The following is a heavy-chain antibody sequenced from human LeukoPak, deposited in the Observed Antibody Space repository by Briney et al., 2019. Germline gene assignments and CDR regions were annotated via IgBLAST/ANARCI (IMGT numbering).Heavy chain of an antibody. V-gene: IGHV4-4*07. J-gene: IGHJ3*02. Sequence: PSETLSLTCTASGGPISNYYWNWIRQPAGKGLEWIGRIDTIWSTSYNPSLKSRVTMSIDTSKNQFSLKVTSVTAADTAVYYCARVCGSATNFRLCGFDIWGQGTVVTVSS. D-gene: IGHD3-10*01. CDR1: GGPISNYY. CDR3: ARVCGSATNFRLCGFDI. CDR2: IDTIWST.